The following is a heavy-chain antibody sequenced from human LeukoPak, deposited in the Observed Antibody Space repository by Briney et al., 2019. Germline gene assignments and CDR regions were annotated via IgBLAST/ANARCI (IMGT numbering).Heavy chain of an antibody. V-gene: IGHV1-18*01. CDR2: ISTYNGNT. Sequence: ASVNVSCMASGYTFTSYGISWVRQAPGQGLEWMGWISTYNGNTNYAQKFQGRVTMTTDTSTSTAYMELRSLRSDDTAVYYCARVLLSYDSSGYYPNWGQGTLVTVSS. CDR1: GYTFTSYG. D-gene: IGHD3-22*01. CDR3: ARVLLSYDSSGYYPN. J-gene: IGHJ4*02.